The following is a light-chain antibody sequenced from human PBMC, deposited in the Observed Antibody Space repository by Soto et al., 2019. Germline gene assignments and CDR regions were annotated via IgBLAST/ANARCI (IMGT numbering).Light chain of an antibody. CDR3: KQYHNWLWT. V-gene: IGKV3-15*01. CDR1: QSVSSN. J-gene: IGKJ1*01. Sequence: EIVMTQSPATLSVSPGERATLSCRASQSVSSNLAWYQQKPGQAPRLLIYGASTRATGIPARFSGSGSGTEFTLTISSLQSEDFAVYYCKQYHNWLWTFGQGTKV. CDR2: GAS.